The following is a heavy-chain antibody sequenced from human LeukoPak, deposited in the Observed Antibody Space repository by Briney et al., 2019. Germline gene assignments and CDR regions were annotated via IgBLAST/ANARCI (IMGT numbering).Heavy chain of an antibody. J-gene: IGHJ1*01. CDR2: IWYDGSNK. V-gene: IGHV3-33*08. D-gene: IGHD3-22*01. CDR3: ARAENYDSLYFQH. CDR1: GFTFSSYA. Sequence: GGSLRLSCAASGFTFSSYAMSWVRQAPGKGLEWVAVIWYDGSNKYYADSVKGRFTISRDNSKNTLYLQMNSLRAEDTAVYYCARAENYDSLYFQHWGQGTLVTVSS.